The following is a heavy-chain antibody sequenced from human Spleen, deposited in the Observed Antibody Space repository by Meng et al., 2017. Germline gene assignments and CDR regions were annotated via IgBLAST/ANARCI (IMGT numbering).Heavy chain of an antibody. D-gene: IGHD1-26*01. J-gene: IGHJ6*02. Sequence: GESLKISCAASGFTFSMHSLSWVRQAPGKGLEWVSSIGDSTRYIYYADSVKGRFTISRDNTKNSLYLQMNSLRAEDTAVYFCARGADSGSCYSCYYGMDVWGQGTTVTVSS. CDR2: IGDSTRYI. V-gene: IGHV3-21*04. CDR3: ARGADSGSCYSCYYGMDV. CDR1: GFTFSMHS.